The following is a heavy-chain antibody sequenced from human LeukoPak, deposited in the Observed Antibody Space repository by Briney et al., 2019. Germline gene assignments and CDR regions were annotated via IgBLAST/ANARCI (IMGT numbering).Heavy chain of an antibody. V-gene: IGHV1-18*01. Sequence: GASVKVSCKASGYTLTSYGISWVRQAPGQGLEWMGWISAYNGNTNYAQKLQGRVTMTTDTSTSTAYMELRSLRSDDTAVYYCARGRRGALSYYYYYYMDVWGKGTTVTVSS. J-gene: IGHJ6*03. CDR1: GYTLTSYG. D-gene: IGHD3-10*01. CDR3: ARGRRGALSYYYYYYMDV. CDR2: ISAYNGNT.